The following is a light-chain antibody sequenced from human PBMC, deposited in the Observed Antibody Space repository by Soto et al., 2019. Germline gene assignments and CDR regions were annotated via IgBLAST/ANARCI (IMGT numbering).Light chain of an antibody. CDR3: QQYGSSPRT. J-gene: IGKJ2*01. V-gene: IGKV3-20*01. CDR2: EAS. CDR1: QSVRKNY. Sequence: EIVLMQSPGTLSLSPGDRATLSCRTSQSVRKNYLAWYRHNPGQTPRLLMYEASKRPGGIPDRFIGSGSGTDFTLTISRLEPEDFAVYYCQQYGSSPRTFGQGTKVEIK.